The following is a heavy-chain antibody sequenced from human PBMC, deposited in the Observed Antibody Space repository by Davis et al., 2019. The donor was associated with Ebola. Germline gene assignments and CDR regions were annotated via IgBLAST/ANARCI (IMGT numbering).Heavy chain of an antibody. CDR3: ARAVGATGGWFDP. V-gene: IGHV4-39*01. J-gene: IGHJ5*02. CDR1: GGSISSSSYY. CDR2: IYYSGST. Sequence: MPGGSLRLSCTVSGGSISSSSYYWGWIRQPPGKGLEWIGSIYYSGSTYYNPSLKSRVTISVDTSKNQFSLKLSSVTAADTAVYYCARAVGATGGWFDPWGQGTLVTVSS. D-gene: IGHD1-26*01.